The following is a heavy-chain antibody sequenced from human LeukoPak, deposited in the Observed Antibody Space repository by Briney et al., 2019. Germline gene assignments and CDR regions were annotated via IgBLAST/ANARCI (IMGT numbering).Heavy chain of an antibody. CDR1: RGTFSSYA. Sequence: ASVKVSCKASRGTFSSYAISWVRQAPGQGLEWMGGIIPIFGAANYAQKFQGRVTITADESTSTAYMELSSLRSEDTAVYYCVRSYADYDFWSGPLNGHYYYYMDVWGKGTTVTVSS. D-gene: IGHD3-3*01. V-gene: IGHV1-69*13. CDR2: IIPIFGAA. CDR3: VRSYADYDFWSGPLNGHYYYYMDV. J-gene: IGHJ6*03.